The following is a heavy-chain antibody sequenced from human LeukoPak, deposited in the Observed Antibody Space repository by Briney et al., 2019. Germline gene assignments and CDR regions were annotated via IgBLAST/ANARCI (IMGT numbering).Heavy chain of an antibody. CDR3: AKRPYASGGGHFDH. CDR2: ISYDGSNK. D-gene: IGHD3-10*01. V-gene: IGHV3-30-3*02. J-gene: IGHJ4*02. Sequence: GGSLRLSCAASGFTFSSYAMHWVRQAPGKGLEWVAVISYDGSNKYYADSVKGRFTISRDNSKDTLFLQMTSLRVEDTGVYYCAKRPYASGGGHFDHWGQGTLATVSS. CDR1: GFTFSSYA.